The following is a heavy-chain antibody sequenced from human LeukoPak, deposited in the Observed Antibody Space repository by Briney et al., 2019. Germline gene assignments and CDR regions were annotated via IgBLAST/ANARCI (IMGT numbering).Heavy chain of an antibody. CDR1: GYSISSGYY. V-gene: IGHV4-38-2*02. D-gene: IGHD6-13*01. J-gene: IGHJ3*02. Sequence: SETLSLTCTVSGYSISSGYYWGWIRQPPGKGLEWIGSIYHSGSTYYNPSLKSRVTISVDTSKNQFSLKLSSVTAADTAVYYCARAAAAGFHAFDIWGQGTMVTVSS. CDR2: IYHSGST. CDR3: ARAAAAGFHAFDI.